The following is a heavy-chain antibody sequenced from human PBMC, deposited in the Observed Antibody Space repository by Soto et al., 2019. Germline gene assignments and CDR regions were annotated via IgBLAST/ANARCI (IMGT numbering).Heavy chain of an antibody. CDR3: ARVVAYYYESRGYRPKIYDFDV. D-gene: IGHD3-22*01. CDR1: GGSFSGYY. CDR2: INHSGST. Sequence: SETLSLTCAVYGGSFSGYYWSWIRQPPGKGLEWIGEINHSGSTNYNPSLKSRVTISVDTSKNQFSLKLSSVTAADTAVYYCARVVAYYYESRGYRPKIYDFDVWGQGTPVTVSS. V-gene: IGHV4-34*01. J-gene: IGHJ4*02.